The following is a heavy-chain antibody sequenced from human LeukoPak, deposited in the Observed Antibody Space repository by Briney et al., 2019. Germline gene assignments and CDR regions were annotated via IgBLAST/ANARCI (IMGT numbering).Heavy chain of an antibody. J-gene: IGHJ6*02. CDR2: IYSGGST. D-gene: IGHD2-15*01. Sequence: PGGSLRLSCAASGFTVSSNYMSWVRQAPGKGLEWVSVIYSGGSTYYADSVKGRFTISRHNSKSTLYLQMNSLRAEDTAVYYCARASEGDCSGGSCYSGYYYGMDVWGQGTTVTVSS. V-gene: IGHV3-53*04. CDR1: GFTVSSNY. CDR3: ARASEGDCSGGSCYSGYYYGMDV.